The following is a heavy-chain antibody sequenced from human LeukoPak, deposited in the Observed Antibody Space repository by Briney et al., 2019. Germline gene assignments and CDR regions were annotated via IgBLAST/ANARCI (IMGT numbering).Heavy chain of an antibody. Sequence: SETLSLTCTVSGGSISSYYWSWIRQPAGKGLEWIGRIHTSGSTNYNPSLKSRVTMSVDTSKNQFSLKLSSVTAADTAVYYCARGMMATVLGENFDLWGRGTLVTVSS. J-gene: IGHJ2*01. V-gene: IGHV4-4*07. CDR3: ARGMMATVLGENFDL. D-gene: IGHD5-24*01. CDR2: IHTSGST. CDR1: GGSISSYY.